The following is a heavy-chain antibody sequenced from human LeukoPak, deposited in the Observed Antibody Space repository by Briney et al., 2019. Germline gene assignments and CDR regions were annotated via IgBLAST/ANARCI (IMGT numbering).Heavy chain of an antibody. D-gene: IGHD4-17*01. CDR1: GGTFISYA. Sequence: SVKVSCKASGGTFISYAISWVRQAPGQGLEWMGGIIPIFGTANYAQKFQGRVTITADESTSTAYMELSSLRSEDTAVYYCAREATVLNWFDPWGQGTLVTVSS. CDR2: IIPIFGTA. CDR3: AREATVLNWFDP. V-gene: IGHV1-69*13. J-gene: IGHJ5*02.